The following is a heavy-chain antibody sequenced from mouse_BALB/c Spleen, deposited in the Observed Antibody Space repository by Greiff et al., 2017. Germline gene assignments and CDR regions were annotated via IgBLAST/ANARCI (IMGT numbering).Heavy chain of an antibody. D-gene: IGHD4-1*02. J-gene: IGHJ4*01. CDR3: TPTGTFAMDY. V-gene: IGHV14-4*02. Sequence: VQLQQSGAELVRSGASVKLSCTASGFNIKDYYMHWVKQRPEQGLEWIGWIDPENGDTEYAPKFQGKATMTADTSSNTAYLQLSSLTSEDTAVYYCTPTGTFAMDYWGQGTSGTVSS. CDR2: IDPENGDT. CDR1: GFNIKDYY.